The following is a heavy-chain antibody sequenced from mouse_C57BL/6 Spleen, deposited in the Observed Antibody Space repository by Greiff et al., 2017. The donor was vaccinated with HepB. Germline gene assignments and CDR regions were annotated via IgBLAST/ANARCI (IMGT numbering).Heavy chain of an antibody. CDR1: GYTFTSYW. CDR2: IDPSDSYT. V-gene: IGHV1-69*01. CDR3: ARAGYAPWFAY. D-gene: IGHD2-14*01. J-gene: IGHJ3*01. Sequence: QVQLQQPGAELVMPGASVKLSCKASGYTFTSYWMHWVKQRPGQGLEWIGEIDPSDSYTNYNQKFKGKSTLTVDKSSSTAYRQLSSLTSEDSAVYYCARAGYAPWFAYWGQGTLVTVSA.